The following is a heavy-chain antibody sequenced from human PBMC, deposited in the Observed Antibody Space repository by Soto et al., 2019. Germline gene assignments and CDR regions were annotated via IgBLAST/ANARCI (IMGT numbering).Heavy chain of an antibody. Sequence: PGGSRRLSCAASGFTFSNYWMHWVRQTPGMGLVWVSRINSEGTSTTYADSLKGRFTVSRDNAKKTLYLQMNSLRAEDTAVYFCTRGQYSVNWCEPSDNWGQGTMVTVSS. D-gene: IGHD5-12*01. CDR2: INSEGTST. CDR3: TRGQYSVNWCEPSDN. J-gene: IGHJ3*02. V-gene: IGHV3-74*01. CDR1: GFTFSNYW.